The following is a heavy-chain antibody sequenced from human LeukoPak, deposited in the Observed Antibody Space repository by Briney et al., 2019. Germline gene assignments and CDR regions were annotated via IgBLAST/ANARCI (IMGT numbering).Heavy chain of an antibody. D-gene: IGHD6-19*01. V-gene: IGHV3-48*03. CDR1: GFTLSSYD. J-gene: IGHJ6*02. CDR2: ISRTGNSI. Sequence: PGGSLRLSCAASGFTLSSYDMNWVRLAPGKGLEWISYISRTGNSIYYADSVKGRFTISRDSAKNSLYLQMNSLRAEDTAVYYCARDLTVAGPMDVWGQGTTVTVSS. CDR3: ARDLTVAGPMDV.